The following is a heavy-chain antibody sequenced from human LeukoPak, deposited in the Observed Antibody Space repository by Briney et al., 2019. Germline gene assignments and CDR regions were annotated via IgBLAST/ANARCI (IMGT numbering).Heavy chain of an antibody. D-gene: IGHD4-23*01. Sequence: GGSLRLSCAASGFTFSNYAMSWVRQAPGKGLEWVSGIGGSGSYSYYADSVKGRFTISRDNSKNTLYLQMNSLRAEDTAVYYCARRAGGYSHPYDYWGQGILVTVSS. CDR3: ARRAGGYSHPYDY. CDR1: GFTFSNYA. V-gene: IGHV3-23*01. CDR2: IGGSGSYS. J-gene: IGHJ4*02.